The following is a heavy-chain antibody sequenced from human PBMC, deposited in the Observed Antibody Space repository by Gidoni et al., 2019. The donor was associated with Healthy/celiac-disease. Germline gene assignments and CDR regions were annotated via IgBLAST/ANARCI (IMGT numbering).Heavy chain of an antibody. J-gene: IGHJ5*02. CDR2: ST. V-gene: IGHV4-39*01. D-gene: IGHD5-12*01. Sequence: STYYNPSLKSRVTISVDTSKNQFSLKLSSVTAADTAVYYCAIILVATIKVKGFDPWGQGTLVTVSS. CDR3: AIILVATIKVKGFDP.